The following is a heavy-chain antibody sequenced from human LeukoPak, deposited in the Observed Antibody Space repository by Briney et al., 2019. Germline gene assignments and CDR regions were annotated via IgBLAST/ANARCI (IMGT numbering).Heavy chain of an antibody. D-gene: IGHD6-19*01. CDR3: AKRSSGRVIDY. J-gene: IGHJ4*02. V-gene: IGHV3-21*04. CDR2: ISSSSSYI. CDR1: GFTFSSYS. Sequence: PGGSLRLSCAASGFTFSSYSMNWVRQAPGKGLEWVSFISSSSSYIYYADSVKGRFTISRDNSKNTLYLQMNSLRAEDTAVYYCAKRSSGRVIDYWGQGTLVTVSS.